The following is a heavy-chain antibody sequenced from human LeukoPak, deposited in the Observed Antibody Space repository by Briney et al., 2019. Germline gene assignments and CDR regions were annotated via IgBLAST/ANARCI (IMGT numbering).Heavy chain of an antibody. V-gene: IGHV3-48*01. J-gene: IGHJ4*02. CDR2: ISSRSSLI. Sequence: GGSLRLSCAASGLTFSLHSMNWVRQAPGKGLEWVSYISSRSSLIEYADSVKGRFTISRDNSKNTLYLQMNSLRAEDTAVYYCARNSPFDYWGQGTLVTVSS. D-gene: IGHD2-21*01. CDR1: GLTFSLHS. CDR3: ARNSPFDY.